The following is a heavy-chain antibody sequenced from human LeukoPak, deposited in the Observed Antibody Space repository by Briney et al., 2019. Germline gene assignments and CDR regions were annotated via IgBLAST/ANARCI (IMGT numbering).Heavy chain of an antibody. D-gene: IGHD3-22*01. CDR1: GGSIRSSSYY. V-gene: IGHV4-39*07. Sequence: SETLSLTCTVSGGSISGGSIRSSSYYWGWIRQSPGKGLEWIGSFLYSGTTYYNPSLMSRVTISVDTSKNQFSLKLSSVTAADTAVYYCARGGEGITMIVVVIPGAFDIWGQGTMVTVSS. J-gene: IGHJ3*02. CDR3: ARGGEGITMIVVVIPGAFDI. CDR2: FLYSGTT.